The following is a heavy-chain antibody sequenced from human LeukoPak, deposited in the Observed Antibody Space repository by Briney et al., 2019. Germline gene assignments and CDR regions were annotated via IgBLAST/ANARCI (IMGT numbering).Heavy chain of an antibody. CDR2: INHSGST. Sequence: SETLSLTCAVYGGSFSGYYWRWIREPPGKGVEWMGEINHSGSTNYNLSLKSRVTISVATSKSQFSLKLSSVTAADTAVYYCARGRPSNDFWSGYYGAGTYFDYWGQGTLVTVSS. D-gene: IGHD3-3*01. J-gene: IGHJ4*02. CDR3: ARGRPSNDFWSGYYGAGTYFDY. CDR1: GGSFSGYY. V-gene: IGHV4-34*01.